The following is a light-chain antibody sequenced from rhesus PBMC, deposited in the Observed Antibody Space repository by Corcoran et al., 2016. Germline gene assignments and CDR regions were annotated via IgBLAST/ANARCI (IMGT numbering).Light chain of an antibody. CDR2: KAV. CDR3: LQYTSSPYS. V-gene: IGKV1-22*01. Sequence: DIQMTQSPSSLSASVGDKVTITCRASQGISSCLAWYQQKPGKAPKLLIYKAVSLQGGVPSRFSGGGSGTDFTLTISSQQPEDVATYYCLQYTSSPYSFGQGTKLEIK. CDR1: QGISSC. J-gene: IGKJ2*01.